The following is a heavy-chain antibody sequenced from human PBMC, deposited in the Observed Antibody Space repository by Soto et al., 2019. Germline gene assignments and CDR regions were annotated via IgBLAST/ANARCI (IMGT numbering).Heavy chain of an antibody. Sequence: GGSLRLSCAASGFTFSTYWMDWVRQTPGKGLEWVANINQDGSEKNYVDSVKGRFTISRDNAKNSLYLQMSSLTAEDSALYYCSRSLNAWGQGTLVTVSS. CDR3: SRSLNA. D-gene: IGHD2-8*01. CDR2: INQDGSEK. J-gene: IGHJ5*02. V-gene: IGHV3-7*01. CDR1: GFTFSTYW.